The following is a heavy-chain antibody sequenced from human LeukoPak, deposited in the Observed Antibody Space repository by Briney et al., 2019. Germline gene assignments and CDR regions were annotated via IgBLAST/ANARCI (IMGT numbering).Heavy chain of an antibody. D-gene: IGHD2/OR15-2a*01. J-gene: IGHJ2*01. Sequence: ASVKVSCKASGYTFTRYYMHWVRQAPGQGLEWMGIINSSGGSTSYAQKFQGRVTMTRDTSTSTVYMELSSLRSEDTAVYYCARAPPFRRSFDLWGRGTLVTVSS. CDR3: ARAPPFRRSFDL. CDR2: INSSGGST. V-gene: IGHV1-46*01. CDR1: GYTFTRYY.